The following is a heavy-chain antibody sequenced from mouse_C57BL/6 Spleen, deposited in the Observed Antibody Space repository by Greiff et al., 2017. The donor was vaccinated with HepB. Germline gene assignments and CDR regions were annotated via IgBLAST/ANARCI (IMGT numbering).Heavy chain of an antibody. CDR1: GYTFTSYG. J-gene: IGHJ3*01. CDR3: AGVDYGYDRGAWFAY. V-gene: IGHV1-81*01. CDR2: IYPRSGNT. D-gene: IGHD2-2*01. Sequence: VQLQQSGAELARPGASVKLSCKASGYTFTSYGISWVKQRTGQGLEWIGEIYPRSGNTYYNEKFKGKATLTADKSSSTAYMELRSLTSEDSAVYFCAGVDYGYDRGAWFAYWGQGTLVTVSA.